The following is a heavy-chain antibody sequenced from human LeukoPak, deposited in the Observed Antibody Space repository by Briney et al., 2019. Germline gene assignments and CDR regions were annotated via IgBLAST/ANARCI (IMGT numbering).Heavy chain of an antibody. CDR3: ARESPYSSGYYSDAY. D-gene: IGHD3-22*01. CDR1: GGSISSGGYY. J-gene: IGHJ4*02. V-gene: IGHV4-31*03. CDR2: IYYSGST. Sequence: SETLSLTCTVSGGSISSGGYYWSWIRQHPGKGLEWIGYIYYSGSTYYNPSLKSRVTISVDTSKNQFSLKLSSVTAADTAVYYYARESPYSSGYYSDAYWGQGTLVTVSS.